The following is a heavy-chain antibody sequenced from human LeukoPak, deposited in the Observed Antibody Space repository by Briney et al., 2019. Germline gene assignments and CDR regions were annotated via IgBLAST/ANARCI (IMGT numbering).Heavy chain of an antibody. CDR3: ARDFVGYCSSTSCYYAFDI. CDR1: GYTFTSYG. CDR2: ISAYNGNT. D-gene: IGHD2-2*01. V-gene: IGHV1-18*01. J-gene: IGHJ3*02. Sequence: ASVKVSCKASGYTFTSYGISWVRQAPGQGLEWMGWISAYNGNTNYAQKLRGRVTMTTDTSTSTAYMELRSLRSDDTAVYYCARDFVGYCSSTSCYYAFDIWGQGTMVTVSS.